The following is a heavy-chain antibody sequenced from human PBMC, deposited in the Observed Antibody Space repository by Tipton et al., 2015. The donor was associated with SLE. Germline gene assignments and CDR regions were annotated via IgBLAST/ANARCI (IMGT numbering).Heavy chain of an antibody. CDR1: GDSINSGGHS. Sequence: TLSLTCAVSGDSINSGGHSWSWIRQPPGNGLEYIGSISHSESTEYNPSLKGRVTISVDRSKNQFPLKLTSVTVADTAVYYCARFYPMSSFDLWGRGTLVTVSS. D-gene: IGHD2/OR15-2a*01. V-gene: IGHV4-30-2*01. CDR2: ISHSEST. CDR3: ARFYPMSSFDL. J-gene: IGHJ2*01.